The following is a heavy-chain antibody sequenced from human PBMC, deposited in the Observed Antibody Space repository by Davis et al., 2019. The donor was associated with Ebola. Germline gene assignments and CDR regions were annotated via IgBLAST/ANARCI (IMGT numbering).Heavy chain of an antibody. CDR3: ARGYFWSGYHRGGMDV. J-gene: IGHJ6*02. V-gene: IGHV4-59*12. Sequence: MPSETLSLTCTVSGGSISSYYWSWIRQPPGKGLEWIGYTYYSGSTNYNPSLKSRVTISVDTSKNQFSLKLSSVTAADTAVYYCARGYFWSGYHRGGMDVWGQGTTVTVSS. CDR1: GGSISSYY. CDR2: TYYSGST. D-gene: IGHD3-3*01.